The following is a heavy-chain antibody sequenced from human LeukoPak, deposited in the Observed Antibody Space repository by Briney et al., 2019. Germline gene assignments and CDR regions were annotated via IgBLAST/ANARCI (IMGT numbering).Heavy chain of an antibody. CDR1: GFTFSSYW. CDR3: ARHGYCSSTSCSVYMDV. Sequence: PGGSLRLSCAASGFTFSSYWMSWVRQAPGKGLEWIGSIYYSGSTYYNPSLRSRVTISVDTSKNQFSLKLSSVTAADTAVYYCARHGYCSSTSCSVYMDVWGKGSTVTVSS. J-gene: IGHJ6*03. CDR2: IYYSGST. D-gene: IGHD2-2*03. V-gene: IGHV4-39*01.